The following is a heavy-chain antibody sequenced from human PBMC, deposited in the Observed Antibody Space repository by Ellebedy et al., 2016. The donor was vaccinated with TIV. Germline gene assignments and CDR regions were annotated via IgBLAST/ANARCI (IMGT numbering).Heavy chain of an antibody. Sequence: MPSETLSLTCTVSGGSISTYYWSWIRQPPGKGLECIGYIYYSGSTNYNPSLKSRVTMSVNTSKNQFSLKLSSVTAADTAVYYCARVRYYYSRGYSPDAFDIWGQGTMVTVSS. CDR2: IYYSGST. J-gene: IGHJ3*02. CDR3: ARVRYYYSRGYSPDAFDI. CDR1: GGSISTYY. D-gene: IGHD3-22*01. V-gene: IGHV4-59*01.